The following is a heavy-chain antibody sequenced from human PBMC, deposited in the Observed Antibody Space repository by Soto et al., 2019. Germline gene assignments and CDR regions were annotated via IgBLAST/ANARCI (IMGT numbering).Heavy chain of an antibody. CDR2: IYTSGST. V-gene: IGHV4-4*07. CDR3: ARVVRFCSSPSCRGRNWFDP. CDR1: GGSISSYY. Sequence: PSETLSLTCTVSGGSISSYYWSWIRQPTGKGLEWIGRIYTSGSTNYNPSLKSRVTISVGTSKNQFSLKLSSVTAADTAVYHCARVVRFCSSPSCRGRNWFDPWGQGTLVTVSS. J-gene: IGHJ5*02. D-gene: IGHD2-2*01.